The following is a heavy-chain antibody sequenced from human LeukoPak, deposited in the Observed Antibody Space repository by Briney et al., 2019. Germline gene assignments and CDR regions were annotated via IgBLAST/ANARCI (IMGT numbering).Heavy chain of an antibody. V-gene: IGHV4-34*01. CDR1: GGSFSGYY. CDR2: INHSGST. Sequence: SETLSLTCAVYGGSFSGYYWSWIRQPPGKGLEWIGEINHSGSTNHNPSLKSRVTISVDTSKNQFSLKLSSVTAADTAVYYCAREGKYYGSGSYYFPSPSDYWGQGTLVTVSS. J-gene: IGHJ4*02. CDR3: AREGKYYGSGSYYFPSPSDY. D-gene: IGHD3-10*01.